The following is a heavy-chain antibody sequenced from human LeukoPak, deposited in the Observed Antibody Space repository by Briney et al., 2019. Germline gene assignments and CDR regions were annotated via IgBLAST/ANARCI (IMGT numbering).Heavy chain of an antibody. CDR3: AKNQRFLEWLLYD. J-gene: IGHJ4*02. D-gene: IGHD3-3*01. CDR1: GFTFSDYY. Sequence: GGSLRLSCAASGFTFSDYYMSWIRQAPGKGLEWVSYISSSGSTIYYADSVKGRFTISRDNSKNSLYLQMNSLRAEDTALYYCAKNQRFLEWLLYDWGQGTLVTVSS. CDR2: ISSSGSTI. V-gene: IGHV3-11*01.